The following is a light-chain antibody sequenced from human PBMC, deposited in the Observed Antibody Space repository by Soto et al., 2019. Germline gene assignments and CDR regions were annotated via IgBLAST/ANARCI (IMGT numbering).Light chain of an antibody. Sequence: QSVLTQSPSASASLGASVKLTCTLSSGHSSYAIAWHQQQPEKGPRYLMKLNSDGSHNKGDGIPDRFSGSSSGAERYLTISSRQSEDEADYYCQTWGTGIGVFGGGTKVTVL. J-gene: IGLJ2*01. CDR2: LNSDGSH. CDR3: QTWGTGIGV. V-gene: IGLV4-69*01. CDR1: SGHSSYA.